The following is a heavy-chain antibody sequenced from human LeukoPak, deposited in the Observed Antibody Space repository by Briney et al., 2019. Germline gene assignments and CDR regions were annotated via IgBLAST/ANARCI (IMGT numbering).Heavy chain of an antibody. V-gene: IGHV1-18*01. D-gene: IGHD3-22*01. CDR1: GYTFTSYG. Sequence: ASVKVSCKASGYTFTSYGISWVRRAPGQGLEWMGWISAYNGNTNYAQKLQGRVTMTTDTSTSTAYMELRSLRSDDTAVYYCASHYYDSSGYYYFDDYWGQGTLVTVSS. J-gene: IGHJ4*02. CDR3: ASHYYDSSGYYYFDDY. CDR2: ISAYNGNT.